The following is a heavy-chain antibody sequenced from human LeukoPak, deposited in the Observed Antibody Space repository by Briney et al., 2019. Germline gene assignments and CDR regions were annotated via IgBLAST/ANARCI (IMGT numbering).Heavy chain of an antibody. CDR2: ISSNGGST. D-gene: IGHD3-10*01. Sequence: GGFLRLSCAASGFTFSSYWMHWARQAPGRGLESVSAISSNGGSTYYAKSVKGRFTISRDNSRNTLFLQMGSLRAEDMAVYFCARASSGSYYYPLGYWGQGTLVTVSS. CDR3: ARASSGSYYYPLGY. J-gene: IGHJ4*02. V-gene: IGHV3-64*01. CDR1: GFTFSSYW.